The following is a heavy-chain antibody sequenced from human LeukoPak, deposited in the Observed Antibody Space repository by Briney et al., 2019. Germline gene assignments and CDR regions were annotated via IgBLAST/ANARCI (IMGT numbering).Heavy chain of an antibody. D-gene: IGHD2-15*01. CDR2: IYHSGST. V-gene: IGHV4-38-2*01. Sequence: SDTLSLTCAVSGYSISSGYYWGWIRQPPGKGLEWIGSIYHSGSTYYNPSLKSRVTISADTSKNQFSLKLRSVTAADTAVYYCARGGVVAAPGDAFDIWGQGTMVTVFS. J-gene: IGHJ3*02. CDR3: ARGGVVAAPGDAFDI. CDR1: GYSISSGYY.